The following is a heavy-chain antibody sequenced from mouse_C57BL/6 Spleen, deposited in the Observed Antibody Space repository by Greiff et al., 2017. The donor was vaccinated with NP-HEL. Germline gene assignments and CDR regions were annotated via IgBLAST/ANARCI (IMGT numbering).Heavy chain of an antibody. D-gene: IGHD4-1*01. CDR3: ARLSGTAY. CDR2: IDPSDSYT. Sequence: KESCKASGYTFTSYWMQWVKQRPGQGLEWIGEIDPSDSYTNYNQKFKGKATLTVDTSSSTAYMQLSSLTSEDSAVYYCARLSGTAYWGQGTLVTVSA. V-gene: IGHV1-50*01. CDR1: GYTFTSYW. J-gene: IGHJ3*01.